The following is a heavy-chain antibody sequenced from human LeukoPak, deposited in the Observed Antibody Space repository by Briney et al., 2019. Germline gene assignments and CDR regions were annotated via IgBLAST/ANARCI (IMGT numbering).Heavy chain of an antibody. Sequence: ASVKVSCKASGYTFTGYYMHWVRQAPGQGLEWMGWINPNSGGTNYAQKFQGWVTMTRDTSISTAYMELSRLRSDDTAVYYCARGILWFGEPTLDYWGQGTLVTVSS. CDR2: INPNSGGT. J-gene: IGHJ4*02. CDR1: GYTFTGYY. D-gene: IGHD3-10*01. CDR3: ARGILWFGEPTLDY. V-gene: IGHV1-2*04.